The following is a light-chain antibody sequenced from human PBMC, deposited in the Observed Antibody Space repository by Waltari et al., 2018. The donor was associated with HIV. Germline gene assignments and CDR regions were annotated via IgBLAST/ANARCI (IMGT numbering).Light chain of an antibody. V-gene: IGKV1-9*01. CDR1: QGIGTY. J-gene: IGKJ4*01. CDR3: QQLDSYPQIT. Sequence: DVQLTQSPPLLSASVGERVTITCRTSQGIGTYLAWYQQKPGKAPKLLIYAASTLQSGVPSRFSGSGSGTEFILTITGLQPEDFATYYCQQLDSYPQITFGGGTKVEIK. CDR2: AAS.